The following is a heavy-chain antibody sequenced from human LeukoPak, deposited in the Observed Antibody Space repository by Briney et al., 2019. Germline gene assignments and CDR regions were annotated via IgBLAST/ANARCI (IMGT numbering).Heavy chain of an antibody. CDR2: LYTSGST. CDR3: ARGTVTTLFDY. Sequence: SETLSLTCFVTGGSISYYYWSWIRQPAGKGLEWIGRLYTSGSTDYNPSLKSRVTMSVDTSKNQFSLKLRSVTAADTAVYYCARGTVTTLFDYWGQGTLVTVSS. D-gene: IGHD4-17*01. CDR1: GGSISYYY. V-gene: IGHV4-4*07. J-gene: IGHJ4*02.